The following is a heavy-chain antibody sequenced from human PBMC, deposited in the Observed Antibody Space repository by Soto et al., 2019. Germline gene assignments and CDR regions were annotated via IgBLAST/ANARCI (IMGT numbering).Heavy chain of an antibody. CDR1: GFTVSSNY. J-gene: IGHJ4*02. V-gene: IGHV3-53*01. D-gene: IGHD4-17*01. CDR3: AREMPYYGDYAYFDY. Sequence: GGSLRLSCAASGFTVSSNYMSWVRQAPGEGLEWVSVIYSGGSTYYADSVKGRFTISRDNSKNTLYLQMNSLRAEDTAVYYCAREMPYYGDYAYFDYWGQGTLVTVSS. CDR2: IYSGGST.